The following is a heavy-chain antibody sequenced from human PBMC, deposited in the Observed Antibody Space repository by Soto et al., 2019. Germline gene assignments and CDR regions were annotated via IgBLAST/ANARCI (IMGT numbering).Heavy chain of an antibody. CDR1: GGTFSSYT. CDR3: AWGSGWPDY. D-gene: IGHD6-19*01. V-gene: IGHV1-69*02. J-gene: IGHJ4*02. Sequence: ASVKVSCKASGGTFSSYTISWVRQAPGQGLEWMGRIIPILGIANYAQKFQGRVTMTADTSTDTAYMELSSLRSEDTAVYYCAWGSGWPDYWGQGTLVTVSS. CDR2: IIPILGIA.